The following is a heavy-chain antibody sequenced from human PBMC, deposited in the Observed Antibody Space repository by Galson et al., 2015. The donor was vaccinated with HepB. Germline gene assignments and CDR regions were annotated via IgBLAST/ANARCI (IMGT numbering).Heavy chain of an antibody. CDR3: ARDVDIVATIPLY. V-gene: IGHV3-30*04. Sequence: SLRLSCAASGFTFSSYAMHWVRQAPGKGLEWVAVISYDGSNKYYADSVKGRFTISRDNSKNTLYLQMNSLRAEDTAVYYCARDVDIVATIPLYWGQGTLVTVSS. CDR1: GFTFSSYA. J-gene: IGHJ4*02. D-gene: IGHD5-12*01. CDR2: ISYDGSNK.